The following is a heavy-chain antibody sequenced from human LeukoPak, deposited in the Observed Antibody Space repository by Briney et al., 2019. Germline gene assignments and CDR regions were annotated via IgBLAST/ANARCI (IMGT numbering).Heavy chain of an antibody. CDR2: IYYSGST. Sequence: PSETLSLTCTVSGGSISSYYWSWIRQPPGKGLEWIGYIYYSGSTNYNPSLKSRVTISVDTSKNQFSLKLSSVTAADTAVYYCGRQALGRLEFWGQGTLVTVSS. V-gene: IGHV4-59*08. J-gene: IGHJ4*02. D-gene: IGHD1-1*01. CDR1: GGSISSYY. CDR3: GRQALGRLEF.